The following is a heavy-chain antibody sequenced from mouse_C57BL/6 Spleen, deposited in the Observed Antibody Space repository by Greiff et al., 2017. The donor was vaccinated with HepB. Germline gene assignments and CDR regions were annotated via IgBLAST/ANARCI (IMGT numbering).Heavy chain of an antibody. D-gene: IGHD3-3*01. J-gene: IGHJ1*03. Sequence: DVKLVESGGGLVKPGGSLKLSCAASGFTFSSYAMSWVRQTPEKRLEWVATISDGGSYTYYPDNVKGRFTISRDNAKHNLYLQMSHLKSEDTAMYYCARGGWAEYWYFDVWGTGTTVTVAS. CDR2: ISDGGSYT. CDR1: GFTFSSYA. CDR3: ARGGWAEYWYFDV. V-gene: IGHV5-4*03.